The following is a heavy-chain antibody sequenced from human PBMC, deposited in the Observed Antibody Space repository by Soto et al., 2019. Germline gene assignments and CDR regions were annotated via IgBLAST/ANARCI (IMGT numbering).Heavy chain of an antibody. CDR2: ISYDGSNK. CDR1: GFTFSSYG. V-gene: IGHV3-30*18. CDR3: AKDSLRGYFINGVCRDIYYYYYYGMDV. J-gene: IGHJ6*02. D-gene: IGHD2-8*01. Sequence: GGSLRLSCAASGFTFSSYGMHWVRQAPGKGLEWVAVISYDGSNKYYADSVKGRFTISRDNSKNTLYLQMNSLRAEDTAVYYCAKDSLRGYFINGVCRDIYYYYYYGMDVWGQGTTVTVSS.